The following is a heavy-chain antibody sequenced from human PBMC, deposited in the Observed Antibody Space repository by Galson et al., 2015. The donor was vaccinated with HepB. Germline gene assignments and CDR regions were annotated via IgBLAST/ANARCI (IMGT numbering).Heavy chain of an antibody. CDR3: ARVLRATTRSIGAFDI. J-gene: IGHJ3*02. D-gene: IGHD1-26*01. V-gene: IGHV1-46*01. CDR2: INPSGGST. Sequence: SVKVSCKASGYTFTSYYMHWVRQAPGQGLEWMGIINPSGGSTSYAQKFQGRVTMTRDTSTSTVYMELSSLRSEDTAVYYCARVLRATTRSIGAFDIWGQGTMVTVSS. CDR1: GYTFTSYY.